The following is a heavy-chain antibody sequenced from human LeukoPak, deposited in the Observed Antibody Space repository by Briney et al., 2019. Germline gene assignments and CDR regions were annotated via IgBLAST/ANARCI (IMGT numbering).Heavy chain of an antibody. CDR2: IHHSGNT. V-gene: IGHV4-38-2*01. Sequence: SETLSPTCAVSGYSISSGYYWGWIRQPPGKGLEWIGSIHHSGNTHNNSSLKSRVTMSVDTSKNQFSLRLSSVTATDTAVYYCARYGSGFDDSWGQGTLVTVSS. J-gene: IGHJ4*02. CDR3: ARYGSGFDDS. CDR1: GYSISSGYY. D-gene: IGHD3-10*01.